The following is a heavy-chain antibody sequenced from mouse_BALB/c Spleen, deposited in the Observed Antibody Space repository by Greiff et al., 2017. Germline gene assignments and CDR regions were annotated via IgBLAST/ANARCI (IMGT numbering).Heavy chain of an antibody. V-gene: IGHV5-17*02. J-gene: IGHJ2*01. Sequence: EVKLVESGGGLVQPGGSRKLSCAASGFTFSSFGMHWVRQAPEKGLEWVAYISSGSSTIYYADTVKGRFTISRDNPKNTLFLQMTSLRSEDTAMYYCARSVGNYFDYWGQGTTLTVSS. CDR1: GFTFSSFG. CDR2: ISSGSSTI. CDR3: ARSVGNYFDY. D-gene: IGHD1-1*01.